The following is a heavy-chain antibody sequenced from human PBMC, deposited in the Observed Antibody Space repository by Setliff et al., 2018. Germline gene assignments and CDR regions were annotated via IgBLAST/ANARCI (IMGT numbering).Heavy chain of an antibody. CDR3: ARASPLQPSDY. CDR2: IYYSGST. D-gene: IGHD1-1*01. V-gene: IGHV4-59*11. CDR1: GGSISSHY. J-gene: IGHJ4*02. Sequence: PSETLSLTCTVSGGSISSHYWSWIRQPPGKGLEWIGYIYYSGSTNYNPSLKSRVTISVDTSKNQFSLKLSSVTAADTAVYYCARASPLQPSDYWGQGTLVTVSS.